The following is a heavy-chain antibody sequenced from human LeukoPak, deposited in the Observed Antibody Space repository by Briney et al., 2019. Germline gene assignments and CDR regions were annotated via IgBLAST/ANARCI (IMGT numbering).Heavy chain of an antibody. CDR2: IKSKADGGTT. CDR3: TTGGGDFDY. CDR1: GFTFTNAW. J-gene: IGHJ4*02. D-gene: IGHD3-16*01. V-gene: IGHV3-15*07. Sequence: GESLRLSCAASGFTFTNAWMNWVRQAPGKGLEWVGRIKSKADGGTTDYIEPVKGRFIISRDDSKNTLYLQMNSLKTEDAAVYYCTTGGGDFDYWGQGILVTVSS.